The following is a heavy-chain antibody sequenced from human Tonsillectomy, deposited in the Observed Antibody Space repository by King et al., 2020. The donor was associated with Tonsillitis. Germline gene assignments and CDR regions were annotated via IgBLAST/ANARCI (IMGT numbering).Heavy chain of an antibody. CDR2: ISWDSGSI. D-gene: IGHD3-10*01. J-gene: IGHJ3*02. V-gene: IGHV3-9*01. Sequence: QLVQSGGGLVQPGRSLRLSCAASGFTFDDYAMHWVRQAPGKGLEWVSGISWDSGSIGYADSVKGRFTISRDNAKDSLYLQINSLRAEDTALYYCAKASVLLWFGETFSDAFDIWGQGTMVTVSS. CDR1: GFTFDDYA. CDR3: AKASVLLWFGETFSDAFDI.